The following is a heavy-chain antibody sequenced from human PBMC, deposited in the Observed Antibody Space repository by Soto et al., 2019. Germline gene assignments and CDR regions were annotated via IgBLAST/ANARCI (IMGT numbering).Heavy chain of an antibody. CDR2: ISWNSANI. V-gene: IGHV3-9*01. Sequence: PGGSLRLSCAASGFTFDDYAMHWVRQVPGKGLEWVSGISWNSANISYADSVKGRFTISRDNAKDSLYLQMNSLRPEDTALYYSAATPVIGYWGQGTLVTVSS. J-gene: IGHJ4*02. CDR1: GFTFDDYA. CDR3: AATPVIGY.